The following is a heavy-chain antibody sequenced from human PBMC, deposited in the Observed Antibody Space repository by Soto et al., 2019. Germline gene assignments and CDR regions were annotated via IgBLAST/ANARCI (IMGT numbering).Heavy chain of an antibody. J-gene: IGHJ4*02. D-gene: IGHD2-15*01. Sequence: PSETLSLTCAVYGGSFSCYYWSWIRQPPGKGLEWIGEINHSGSTNYNPSLKSRVTISVDTSKNQFSLKLSSVTAADTAVYYCARVFGSYGHFDYWGQGTLVTVSS. CDR3: ARVFGSYGHFDY. V-gene: IGHV4-34*01. CDR2: INHSGST. CDR1: GGSFSCYY.